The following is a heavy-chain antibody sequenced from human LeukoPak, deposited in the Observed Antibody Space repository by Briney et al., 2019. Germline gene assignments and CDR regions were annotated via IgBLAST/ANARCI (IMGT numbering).Heavy chain of an antibody. CDR2: IYYSGST. J-gene: IGHJ5*02. V-gene: IGHV4-59*01. CDR1: GGSISSYY. CDR3: ARDYSGFDP. Sequence: SETLSLTCTVSGGSISSYYWSWIRQPPGKGLEWIGYIYYSGSTNDNPSLKSRVTISVDTSKNQFTLKLSSVTAADTAVYYCARDYSGFDPWGQGTLVTVSS. D-gene: IGHD1-26*01.